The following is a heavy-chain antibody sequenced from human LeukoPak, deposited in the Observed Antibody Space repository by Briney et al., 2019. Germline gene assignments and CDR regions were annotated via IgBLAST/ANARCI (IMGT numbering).Heavy chain of an antibody. CDR2: ISYDGSNK. CDR1: GFTFSSYA. Sequence: TGGSLRLSCAASGFTFSSYAMHWVRQAPGKGLEWVAVISYDGSNKYYADSVKGRFTISRDNSKNTLYLQMNSLRAEDTAVYYCARDMGRKLGAIDYWGQGTLVTVSS. CDR3: ARDMGRKLGAIDY. D-gene: IGHD7-27*01. V-gene: IGHV3-30-3*01. J-gene: IGHJ4*02.